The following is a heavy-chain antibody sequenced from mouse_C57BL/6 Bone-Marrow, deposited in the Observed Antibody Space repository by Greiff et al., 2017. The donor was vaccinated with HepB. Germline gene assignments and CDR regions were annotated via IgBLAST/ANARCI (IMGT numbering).Heavy chain of an antibody. CDR1: GFTFSSYG. D-gene: IGHD4-1*02. Sequence: EVKLMESGGDLVKPGGSLKLSCAASGFTFSSYGMSWVRQTPDKRLEWVATISSGGSYTYYPDSVKGRFTISRDNAKNTLYLQMSSLKSEDTAMYYCATTGTDYWGQGTTLTVSS. CDR3: ATTGTDY. J-gene: IGHJ2*01. CDR2: ISSGGSYT. V-gene: IGHV5-6*01.